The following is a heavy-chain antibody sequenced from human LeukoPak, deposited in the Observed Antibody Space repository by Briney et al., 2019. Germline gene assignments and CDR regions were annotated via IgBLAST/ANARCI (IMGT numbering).Heavy chain of an antibody. CDR1: GFTFSSYE. CDR2: ISGSGRTI. CDR3: VRDAVMSPEVLLTAWDYFDC. Sequence: GGSLRLSCAASGFTFSSYEMNWVCQAPGKGLEWVSYISGSGRTIDYADSVKGRFTIPRDNTKNSVYLQMNSLRAEDTAIYFCVRDAVMSPEVLLTAWDYFDCWGQGTLVTVSS. J-gene: IGHJ4*02. V-gene: IGHV3-48*03. D-gene: IGHD2-21*01.